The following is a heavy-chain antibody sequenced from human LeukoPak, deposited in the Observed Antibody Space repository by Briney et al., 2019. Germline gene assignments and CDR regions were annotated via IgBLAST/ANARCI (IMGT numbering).Heavy chain of an antibody. J-gene: IGHJ4*02. CDR2: IYYSGST. D-gene: IGHD3-22*01. V-gene: IGHV4-59*01. CDR3: ARGKDYYDTSGYPTFHY. CDR1: GGSISSYY. Sequence: SKTLSLTCTVSGGSISSYYWSWIRQSPGKGLEWIGYIYYSGSTNHNPSLKSRVTISVDTSKNQLSLKLTSVLAADTAVYYCARGKDYYDTSGYPTFHYWGQGTLVTVSS.